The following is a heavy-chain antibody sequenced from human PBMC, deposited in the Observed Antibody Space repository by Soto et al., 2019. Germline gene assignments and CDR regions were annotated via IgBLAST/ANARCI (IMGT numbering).Heavy chain of an antibody. Sequence: SSSSSYTNYADSVKGRFSISRDNAKNSLYLQMNSLRAEDTAVYYCARSITDYYDSSGYYDDYWGQGTLVTVSS. D-gene: IGHD3-22*01. V-gene: IGHV3-11*03. J-gene: IGHJ4*02. CDR3: ARSITDYYDSSGYYDDY. CDR2: SSSSSYT.